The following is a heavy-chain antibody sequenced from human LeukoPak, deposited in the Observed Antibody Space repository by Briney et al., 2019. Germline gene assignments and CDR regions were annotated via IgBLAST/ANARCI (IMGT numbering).Heavy chain of an antibody. Sequence: ASVKVSCKASGYTFTGYYMHWVRQAPGQGLEWMGWINPNSGGAKYAHKFQGRVTMTGDTATGTAYMELSGLTSDDTAVYYCARGRGVAVTGTIDYWGQGTLVTVSP. CDR1: GYTFTGYY. J-gene: IGHJ4*02. V-gene: IGHV1-2*07. CDR3: ARGRGVAVTGTIDY. D-gene: IGHD6-19*01. CDR2: INPNSGGA.